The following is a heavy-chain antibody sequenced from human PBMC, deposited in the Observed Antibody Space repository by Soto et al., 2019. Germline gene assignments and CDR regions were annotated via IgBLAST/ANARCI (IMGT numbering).Heavy chain of an antibody. V-gene: IGHV3-23*01. J-gene: IGHJ4*02. Sequence: EVQLLESGGGLVQPGGSLRLACTASGFTFNRHAMTWVRQAPGKGLEWVSGLSDSGGSIYYADSVKGRFTISRDNSMNTVYLQKNPLRLEHRAVYSCAKASSAWYAGFFDLWGQGTLVTVSS. CDR2: LSDSGGSI. D-gene: IGHD2-8*01. CDR3: AKASSAWYAGFFDL. CDR1: GFTFNRHA.